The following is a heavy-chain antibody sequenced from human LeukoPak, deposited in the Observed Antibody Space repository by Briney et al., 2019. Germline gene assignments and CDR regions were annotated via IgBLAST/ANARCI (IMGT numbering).Heavy chain of an antibody. Sequence: GGSLRLSCAASGFTFSSYAMSWVRQAPGKGLEGVSGISANGDTTKYADSVKGRFTVSRDNAKNTVLLQMNSLRADDTAVYYCAKEGRIAAGTGDYFDYWGQGTLVTVSS. CDR2: ISANGDTT. D-gene: IGHD6-13*01. CDR1: GFTFSSYA. V-gene: IGHV3-23*01. CDR3: AKEGRIAAGTGDYFDY. J-gene: IGHJ4*02.